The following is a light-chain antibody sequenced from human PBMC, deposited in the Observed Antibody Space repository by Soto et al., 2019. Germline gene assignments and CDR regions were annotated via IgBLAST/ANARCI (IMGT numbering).Light chain of an antibody. Sequence: EIVMTQSPATLSVSPGERATLSCRASQSVRSNLAWYQQKPGQSPRLLIYGASTRATGIPARFSGSGSGTQFTLTISRLEPEDFAVYYCQQFSSYPLTFGGGTKVDIK. V-gene: IGKV3-15*01. CDR2: GAS. CDR1: QSVRSN. J-gene: IGKJ4*01. CDR3: QQFSSYPLT.